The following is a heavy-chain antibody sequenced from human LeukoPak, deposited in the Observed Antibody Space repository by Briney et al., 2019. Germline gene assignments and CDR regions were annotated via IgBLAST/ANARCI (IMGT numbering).Heavy chain of an antibody. V-gene: IGHV1-69*13. Sequence: ASVTVSCTASGGTFSSYAISWVRQAPGQGLEWMGGIIPIFGTANYAQKFQGRVTITADESTSTAYMELSSLRSEDTAVYYCARLSYYDSSGYYYLDYWGQGTLVTVSS. CDR1: GGTFSSYA. J-gene: IGHJ4*02. CDR2: IIPIFGTA. D-gene: IGHD3-22*01. CDR3: ARLSYYDSSGYYYLDY.